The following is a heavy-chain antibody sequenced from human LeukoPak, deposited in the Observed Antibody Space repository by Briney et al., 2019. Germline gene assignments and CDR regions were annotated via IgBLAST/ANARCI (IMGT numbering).Heavy chain of an antibody. Sequence: SEALSLTCIVSGGSISGYYWNWVRQPAGKGLEWIGRIYTNVITNYNPSLKSRVTMSVDTAKNQCSLMLSSVTAADTAVYYCARGRSLYFDYWGQGTLVTVSS. V-gene: IGHV4-4*07. J-gene: IGHJ4*02. CDR3: ARGRSLYFDY. CDR2: IYTNVIT. CDR1: GGSISGYY.